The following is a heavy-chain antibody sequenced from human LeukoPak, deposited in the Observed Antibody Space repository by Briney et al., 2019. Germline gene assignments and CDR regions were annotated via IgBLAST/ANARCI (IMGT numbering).Heavy chain of an antibody. CDR3: ATSLFVYDILPRGRSLDDAFDI. CDR2: VSSDGSST. V-gene: IGHV3-74*01. D-gene: IGHD3-9*01. J-gene: IGHJ3*02. CDR1: GFTFRNYW. Sequence: PGGSLRLSCAASGFTFRNYWMHWVRQAPGKGLVWVSCVSSDGSSTNYADSVKGRFTISRDNAKNTLYLQMNSLRAEDTAVYYCATSLFVYDILPRGRSLDDAFDIWGQGTMVTVSS.